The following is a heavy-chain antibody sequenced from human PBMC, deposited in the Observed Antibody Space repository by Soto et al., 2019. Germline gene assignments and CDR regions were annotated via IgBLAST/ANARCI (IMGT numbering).Heavy chain of an antibody. CDR2: INAGNGNT. Sequence: ASVKVSCKASGYTFTSYAMHWVRQAPGQRLEWMGWINAGNGNTKYSQKFQGRVTITRDTSASTAYMELSSLRSEDTAVYYCATDVVGHTLDGYYLDYWGQGTLVTVSS. D-gene: IGHD1-26*01. CDR3: ATDVVGHTLDGYYLDY. V-gene: IGHV1-3*01. CDR1: GYTFTSYA. J-gene: IGHJ4*02.